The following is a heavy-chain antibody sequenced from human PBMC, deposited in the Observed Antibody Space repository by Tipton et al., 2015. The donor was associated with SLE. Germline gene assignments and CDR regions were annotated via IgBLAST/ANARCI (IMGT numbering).Heavy chain of an antibody. Sequence: GLVKPSETLSLTCAVSGGSISSRNWWSWVRQPPGKGLEWIGEIHHTGLSYYNPSLKSRVTMSVANAANQFSLKLKSVTAADTAVYFCATYSNRSEYFQYWGQGTLVTVSS. CDR1: GGSISSRNW. V-gene: IGHV4-4*02. CDR3: ATYSNRSEYFQY. CDR2: IHHTGLS. D-gene: IGHD6-13*01. J-gene: IGHJ1*01.